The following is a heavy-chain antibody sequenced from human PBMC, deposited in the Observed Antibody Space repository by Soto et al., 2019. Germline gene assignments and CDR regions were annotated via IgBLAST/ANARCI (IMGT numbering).Heavy chain of an antibody. CDR2: GTN. V-gene: IGHV4-31*02. D-gene: IGHD6-13*01. J-gene: IGHJ5*02. CDR3: ARSWTATAGWAHWFDL. Sequence: GTNYYNQSLKSRLTISVDTSQTQFSLQLSSVTAADTDVYYCARSWTATAGWAHWFDLWGPGTLVPVSS.